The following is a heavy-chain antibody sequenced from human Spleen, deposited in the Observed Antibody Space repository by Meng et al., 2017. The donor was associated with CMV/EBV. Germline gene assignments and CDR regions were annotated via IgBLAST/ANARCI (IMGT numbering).Heavy chain of an antibody. CDR2: MFPGGSM. D-gene: IGHD3-3*01. Sequence: GESLKISCGASGFTVSTNYMSWVRRAPGKELERVSIMFPGGSMYYTDSVKGRFTISRDSSKNTLYLQMNSLRPEDTAVYFCARDNPDYDDFWGGDPKWGQGTLVTVSS. V-gene: IGHV3-66*02. CDR1: GFTVSTNY. J-gene: IGHJ4*02. CDR3: ARDNPDYDDFWGGDPK.